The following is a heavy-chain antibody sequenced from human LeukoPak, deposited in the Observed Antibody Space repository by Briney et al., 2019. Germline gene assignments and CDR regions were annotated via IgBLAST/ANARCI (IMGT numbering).Heavy chain of an antibody. D-gene: IGHD2-15*01. Sequence: ASVKVSCKASGYTFTGYYMHWVRQAPGQGLEWMGWINPNSGGTNYAQKFQGRVTMTRDTSISTAYMELSRLRSDDTAVYYCARSGIVVVVAANVYWGQGTLVTVSS. CDR1: GYTFTGYY. CDR3: ARSGIVVVVAANVY. J-gene: IGHJ4*02. V-gene: IGHV1-2*02. CDR2: INPNSGGT.